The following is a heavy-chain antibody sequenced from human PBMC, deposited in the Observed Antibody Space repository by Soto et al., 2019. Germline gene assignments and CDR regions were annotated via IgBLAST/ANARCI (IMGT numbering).Heavy chain of an antibody. CDR3: ARERPIWYYDSSGYPIRDWYFDL. CDR2: IYYSGST. V-gene: IGHV4-59*01. J-gene: IGHJ2*01. Sequence: QVQLQESGPGLVKPSETLSLTCTVSGGSISSYYWSWIRQPSGKGLEWIGYIYYSGSTNYNPSLKSRVTISVDTSKNQFSLKLSSVTAADTAVYYCARERPIWYYDSSGYPIRDWYFDLWGRGTLVTVSS. D-gene: IGHD3-22*01. CDR1: GGSISSYY.